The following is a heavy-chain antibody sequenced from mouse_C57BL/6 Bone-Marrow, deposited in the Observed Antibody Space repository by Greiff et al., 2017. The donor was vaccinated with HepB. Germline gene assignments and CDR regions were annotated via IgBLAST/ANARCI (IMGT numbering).Heavy chain of an antibody. CDR1: GFTFSDYG. D-gene: IGHD1-1*01. V-gene: IGHV5-15*01. CDR2: ISNLAYSI. J-gene: IGHJ2*01. Sequence: EVKLMESGGGLVQPGGSLKLSCAASGFTFSDYGMAWVRQAPRKGPEWVAFISNLAYSIYYADTVTGRFTISRENAKNTLYLEMSSLRSEDTAMYYCARHDYYGSHFDYWGQGTTLTVSS. CDR3: ARHDYYGSHFDY.